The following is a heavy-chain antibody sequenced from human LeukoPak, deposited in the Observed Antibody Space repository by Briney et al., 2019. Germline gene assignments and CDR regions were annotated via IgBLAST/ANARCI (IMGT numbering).Heavy chain of an antibody. J-gene: IGHJ4*02. CDR3: ARITVVLRRGFDF. CDR1: GGSISSSSYY. CDR2: IYYSGST. V-gene: IGHV4-39*07. D-gene: IGHD3-16*01. Sequence: SETLSLTCTVSGGSISSSSYYWGWVRQPRGRGVEWIGSIYYSGSTYYHPSLKRRVTISVDTSKNQFSLKLSSVTAAYTAVYYCARITVVLRRGFDFWGQGTLVTVSS.